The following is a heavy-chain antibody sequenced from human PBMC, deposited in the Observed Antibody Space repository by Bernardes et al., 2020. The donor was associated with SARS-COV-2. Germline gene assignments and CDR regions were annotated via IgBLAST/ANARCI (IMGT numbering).Heavy chain of an antibody. CDR3: ATSNVAAADKYYFDF. CDR1: GYSIPHYW. CDR2: IYPYDSDI. Sequence: GAYLKNSSHGSGYSIPHYWIAWVRPVPGKGLEWMGLIYPYDSDIRYSPSFQGQVTISADKSINTAYLQWYSLKASDTAIYYCATSNVAAADKYYFDFWGPGTLVTVSS. J-gene: IGHJ4*02. D-gene: IGHD6-13*01. V-gene: IGHV5-51*01.